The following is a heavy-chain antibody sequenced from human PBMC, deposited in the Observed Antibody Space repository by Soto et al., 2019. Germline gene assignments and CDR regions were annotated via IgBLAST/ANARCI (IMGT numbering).Heavy chain of an antibody. J-gene: IGHJ3*02. Sequence: QVQLQESGPGLVKPSETLSLTCTVSGGSVSSGSYYCTWIRQSPGKGLEWVGYIYYNGATSYNPSLKSRVTTSRDTSKNQFSLKLTSVTAADTAVYYCARNDAACDIWGKGTMVSVSS. V-gene: IGHV4-61*01. CDR3: ARNDAACDI. CDR2: IYYNGAT. CDR1: GGSVSSGSYY.